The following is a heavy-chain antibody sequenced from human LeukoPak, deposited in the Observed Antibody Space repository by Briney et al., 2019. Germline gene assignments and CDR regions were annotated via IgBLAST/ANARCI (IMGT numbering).Heavy chain of an antibody. V-gene: IGHV4-61*02. J-gene: IGHJ4*02. CDR1: AGSISSGSYY. D-gene: IGHD4-11*01. Sequence: PSQTLSLTCTVSAGSISSGSYYWSWIRQPAGKGLEWIGRICTSGSTNYNPSLKSRVTISVDTSKNQFSLKLSSVTAADTAVYYCARVTIRESCDYWGQGTLVTVSS. CDR3: ARVTIRESCDY. CDR2: ICTSGST.